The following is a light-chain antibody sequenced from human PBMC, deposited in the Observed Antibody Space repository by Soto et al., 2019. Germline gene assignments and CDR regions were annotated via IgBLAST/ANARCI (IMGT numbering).Light chain of an antibody. CDR2: ETS. CDR1: SSDFGSYKF. CDR3: FSFTSTSTHV. Sequence: QSALTQPPSVSGSPGQTVTISCTGTSSDFGSYKFVSWYQHHPGKAPKVIIYETSKRPSGVSERFSGSKSGNTASLTIAGLQAEDEADYCCFSFTSTSTHVFGSGTKVTVL. J-gene: IGLJ1*01. V-gene: IGLV2-23*01.